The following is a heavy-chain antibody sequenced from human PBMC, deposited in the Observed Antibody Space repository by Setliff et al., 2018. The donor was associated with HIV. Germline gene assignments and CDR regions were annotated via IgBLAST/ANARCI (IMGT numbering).Heavy chain of an antibody. Sequence: LRLSCAASGFTFSNYNMNWVRQAPGKGLEWVSSISSSSYIYYADSVKGRFTISRDNAKNSLYLQMNSLRAEDTAVYYCARVDSGYDLAYYYYMDVWGKGTTVTVSS. D-gene: IGHD5-12*01. CDR1: GFTFSNYN. CDR2: ISSSSYI. J-gene: IGHJ6*03. CDR3: ARVDSGYDLAYYYYMDV. V-gene: IGHV3-21*01.